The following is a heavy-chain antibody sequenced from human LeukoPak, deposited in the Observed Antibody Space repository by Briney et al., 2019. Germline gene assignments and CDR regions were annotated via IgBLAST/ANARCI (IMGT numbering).Heavy chain of an antibody. D-gene: IGHD6-13*01. Sequence: GGSLRLSCAASGFTFSSYAMSWVRQAPGKGLEGVSAISGSGGSTYYADSVKGRFTISRDNSKNTLYLQMNSLRAEDTAVYYCAKRNSSSWGGFDYWGQGALVTASS. CDR2: ISGSGGST. V-gene: IGHV3-23*01. CDR1: GFTFSSYA. J-gene: IGHJ4*02. CDR3: AKRNSSSWGGFDY.